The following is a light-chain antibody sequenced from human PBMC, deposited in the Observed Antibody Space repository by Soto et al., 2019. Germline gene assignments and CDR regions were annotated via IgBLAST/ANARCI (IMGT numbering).Light chain of an antibody. CDR2: GAS. CDR1: QTVSSY. J-gene: IGKJ5*01. V-gene: IGKV3-11*01. Sequence: EIVLTQSPATLSLSPGERATLSCRASQTVSSYLLWYQQKRGQAPRLLIYGASNRATGIPARFSGSGSGTDFTLTISSLEPEDFAVYYCQQRMNWPLTFGQGTRLEIK. CDR3: QQRMNWPLT.